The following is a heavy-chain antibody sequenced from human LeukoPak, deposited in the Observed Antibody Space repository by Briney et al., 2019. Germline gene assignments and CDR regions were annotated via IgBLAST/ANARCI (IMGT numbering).Heavy chain of an antibody. J-gene: IGHJ4*02. CDR3: AKAQNWNDNFDY. CDR2: ITGSGGST. V-gene: IGHV3-23*01. D-gene: IGHD1-1*01. CDR1: GFTFSTYG. Sequence: GGTLRLSCVASGFTFSTYGMSWVRQAPGKGLEWVSAITGSGGSTYYADSVKGRFTISRDNSKNTLYLQMNSLRAEDTAVYYCAKAQNWNDNFDYWGQGTLVTVSS.